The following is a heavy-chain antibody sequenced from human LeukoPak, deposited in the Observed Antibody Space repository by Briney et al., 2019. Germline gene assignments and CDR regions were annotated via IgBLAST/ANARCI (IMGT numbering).Heavy chain of an antibody. V-gene: IGHV3-48*04. CDR2: ISTSSSTI. J-gene: IGHJ6*03. CDR3: ARAAVAARPPYYYYYMDV. CDR1: GFTFSDYT. Sequence: GGSLRLSCAVSGFTFSDYTMTWVRQAPGKGLEWVSYISTSSSTIYYADSVKGRFTISRDNAKNSLYLQMNSLRAEDTAVYYCARAAVAARPPYYYYYMDVWGKGTTVTVSS. D-gene: IGHD6-6*01.